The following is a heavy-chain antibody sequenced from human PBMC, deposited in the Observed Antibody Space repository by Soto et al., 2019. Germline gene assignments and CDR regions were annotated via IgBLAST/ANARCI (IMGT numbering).Heavy chain of an antibody. CDR1: GGSISSYY. CDR3: ARLRGATIFGVVTDNWFDP. Sequence: SETLSLTCTVSGGSISSYYWSWIRQPPGKGLEWIGYIYYSGSTNYNPSLKSRVTISVDTSKNQFSLKLSSVTAADTAVYYCARLRGATIFGVVTDNWFDPWGQGTLVTSPQ. D-gene: IGHD3-3*01. V-gene: IGHV4-59*08. CDR2: IYYSGST. J-gene: IGHJ5*02.